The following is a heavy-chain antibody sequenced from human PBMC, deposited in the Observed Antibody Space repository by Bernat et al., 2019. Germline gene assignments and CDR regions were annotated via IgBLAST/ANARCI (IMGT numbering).Heavy chain of an antibody. CDR2: ISYDGSNK. CDR3: ARGGGATLDY. D-gene: IGHD4/OR15-4a*01. Sequence: QVQLVESGGGVVQPGRSLRLSCAASGFTFSSYGMHWVRQAPGKGLEWVAVISYDGSNKYYADSVKGRFTISRDNSKNTLYLQMNSLRAEDTAVYYCARGGGATLDYWGQGTLVTVSS. J-gene: IGHJ4*02. V-gene: IGHV3-30*03. CDR1: GFTFSSYG.